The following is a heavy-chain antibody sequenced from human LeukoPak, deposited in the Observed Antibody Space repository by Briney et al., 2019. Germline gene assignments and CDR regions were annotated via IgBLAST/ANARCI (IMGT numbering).Heavy chain of an antibody. CDR1: GGSISSSSYY. D-gene: IGHD3-10*01. Sequence: SETLSLTCTVSGGSISSSSYYWGWIRQPPGKGLEWIGSIYYSGSTYYNPSLKSRVTISVDTSKNQFSLKLSSVTAADTAVYYCARQTLIWFGELLSPPDYWGQGTLVTVSS. V-gene: IGHV4-39*01. CDR2: IYYSGST. CDR3: ARQTLIWFGELLSPPDY. J-gene: IGHJ4*02.